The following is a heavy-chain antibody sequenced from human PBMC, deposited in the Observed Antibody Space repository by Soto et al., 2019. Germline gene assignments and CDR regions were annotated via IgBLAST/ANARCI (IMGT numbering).Heavy chain of an antibody. CDR1: YGNIVGGGYC. CDR3: VRRYGGNFDY. CDR2: IYYSGST. V-gene: IGHV4-31*03. Sequence: PKSLTYTVAYGNIVGGGYCCSWINQHPGKGLEWIGYIYYSGSTYYNPSLKSRVTISVDTSKNQFSLKLTSVAAADTAVYYCVRRYGGNFDYWGQGTLVTVSS. D-gene: IGHD1-26*01. J-gene: IGHJ4*02.